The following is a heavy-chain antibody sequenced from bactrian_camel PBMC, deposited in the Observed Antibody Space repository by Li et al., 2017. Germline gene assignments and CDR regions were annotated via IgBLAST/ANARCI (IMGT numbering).Heavy chain of an antibody. D-gene: IGHD1*01. CDR1: AYAYRSVC. Sequence: HVQLVESGGGSVSAGGSLRLSCAASAYAYRSVCMGWFRQVPGNEREPLASIGSDGRTSVADSVKGRITISKDSSKNTLYLQMNSLKPEDTALYYCSAGIGMCSPNAPWDYWGQGTQVTVS. CDR2: IGSDGRT. CDR3: SAGIGMCSPNAPWDY. J-gene: IGHJ4*01. V-gene: IGHV3S55*01.